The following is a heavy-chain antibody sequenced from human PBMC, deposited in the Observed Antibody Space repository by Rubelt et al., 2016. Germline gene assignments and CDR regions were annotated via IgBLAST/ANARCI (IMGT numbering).Heavy chain of an antibody. V-gene: IGHV1-2*04. Sequence: VKVSCKASGYTFTGYYMHWVRQAPGQGLEWMGWINPNSGGTNYAQKFQGWVTMTRDTSISTAYMELSRLRSDDTAVYYCARGPTQQLVLGDWFDPWGQGTLVTVSS. CDR1: GYTFTGYY. CDR3: ARGPTQQLVLGDWFDP. J-gene: IGHJ5*02. D-gene: IGHD6-13*01. CDR2: INPNSGGT.